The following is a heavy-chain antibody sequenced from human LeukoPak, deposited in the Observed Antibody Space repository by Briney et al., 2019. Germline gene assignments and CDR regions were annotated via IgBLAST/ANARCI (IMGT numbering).Heavy chain of an antibody. D-gene: IGHD3-9*01. Sequence: ASVTVSCKASGYTFTGYYMHWVRQAPGQGLEWMGWINPNSGGTNYARKFQGRVTMTRDTSISTAYMELSRLRSDDTAVYYCARDLVDGDYVSYWGQGTLVTVSS. V-gene: IGHV1-2*02. J-gene: IGHJ4*02. CDR1: GYTFTGYY. CDR2: INPNSGGT. CDR3: ARDLVDGDYVSY.